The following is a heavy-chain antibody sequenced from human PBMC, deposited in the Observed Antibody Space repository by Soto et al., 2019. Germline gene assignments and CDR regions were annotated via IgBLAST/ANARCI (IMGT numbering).Heavy chain of an antibody. V-gene: IGHV5-10-1*01. D-gene: IGHD2-2*01. Sequence: GESLKISCKGSGYSFTSYWISWVRQMPGKGLEWMGRIDPSDSYTNYSPSFQGHVTISADKSISTAYLQWSSLKASDTAMYYCARRDCSSTSCYRDNYYYGMDVCGQGPTVTVYS. CDR2: IDPSDSYT. CDR1: GYSFTSYW. CDR3: ARRDCSSTSCYRDNYYYGMDV. J-gene: IGHJ6*02.